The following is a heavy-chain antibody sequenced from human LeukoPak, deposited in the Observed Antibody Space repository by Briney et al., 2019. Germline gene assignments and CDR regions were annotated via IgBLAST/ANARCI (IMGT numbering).Heavy chain of an antibody. J-gene: IGHJ6*03. CDR2: ISWNSGSI. V-gene: IGHV3-9*01. Sequence: GGSLRLSCAASGFTFDDYAMHWVRQAPGKGLEWVSGISWNSGSIGYADSVKGRFTISRDNAKNSLYLQMNSLRAEDTALYYCARDQVDYYYYYMDVWGKGTTVTVSS. CDR3: ARDQVDYYYYYMDV. CDR1: GFTFDDYA.